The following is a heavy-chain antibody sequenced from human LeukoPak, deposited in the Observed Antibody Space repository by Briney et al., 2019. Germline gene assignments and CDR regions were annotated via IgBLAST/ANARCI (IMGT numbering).Heavy chain of an antibody. CDR1: GFTFSSYW. Sequence: GGSLILSCVASGFTFSSYWMHWVRQAPGKGLVWVSRINNDGSTTTYADSVKGRFTISRDNAKNTLYLQMNSLRAEDTAVYYCTRDTRGTIGTTTLDYWGQGTLVTASS. CDR3: TRDTRGTIGTTTLDY. V-gene: IGHV3-74*01. J-gene: IGHJ4*02. D-gene: IGHD1-1*01. CDR2: INNDGSTT.